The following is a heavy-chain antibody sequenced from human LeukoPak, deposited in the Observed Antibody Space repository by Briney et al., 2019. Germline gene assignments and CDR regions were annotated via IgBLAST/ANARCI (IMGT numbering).Heavy chain of an antibody. V-gene: IGHV3-23*01. CDR3: ARAELGIAAAACDY. Sequence: GGSLRLSCAASGFTFSSYAMSWVRQAPGKGLEWVSAISGSGGSTYYADSVKGRFTISRDNSKNTLYLQMNSLRAEDTAVYYCARAELGIAAAACDYWGQGTLVTVSS. CDR1: GFTFSSYA. J-gene: IGHJ4*02. D-gene: IGHD6-13*01. CDR2: ISGSGGST.